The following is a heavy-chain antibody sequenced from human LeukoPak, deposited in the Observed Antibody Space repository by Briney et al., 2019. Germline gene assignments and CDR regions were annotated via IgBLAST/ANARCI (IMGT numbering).Heavy chain of an antibody. J-gene: IGHJ4*02. CDR1: GYTFTSYG. CDR3: ARDVRRGGSFDY. D-gene: IGHD3-10*01. V-gene: IGHV1-18*01. Sequence: ASVKVSCKASGYTFTSYGISWVRQARGQGLEWMGWISAYNGNTNYAQKLQGRVTMTTDTSTSTAYMELRSLRSDDTAVYYCARDVRRGGSFDYWGQGTLVTVSS. CDR2: ISAYNGNT.